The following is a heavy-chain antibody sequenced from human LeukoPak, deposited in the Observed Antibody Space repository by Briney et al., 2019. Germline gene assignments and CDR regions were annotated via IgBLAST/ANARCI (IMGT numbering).Heavy chain of an antibody. CDR2: IKEDGREK. V-gene: IGHV3-7*01. CDR1: RFSFSSHW. CDR3: AKTIVGSNVFDI. D-gene: IGHD1-26*01. Sequence: GGSLRLSCVASRFSFSSHWMTWVRQAPGKGLEWVANIKEDGREKYYADSVKGRFTISRDNAKNSLYLQMNSLRGEDTAVYYCAKTIVGSNVFDIWDQGTLVTVSS. J-gene: IGHJ3*02.